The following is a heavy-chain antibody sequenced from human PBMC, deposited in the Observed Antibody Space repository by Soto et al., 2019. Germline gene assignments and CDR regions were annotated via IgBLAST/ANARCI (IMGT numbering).Heavy chain of an antibody. J-gene: IGHJ6*02. D-gene: IGHD2-21*02. CDR1: GGSISSGGYY. V-gene: IGHV4-31*03. CDR3: ARVNRLYYYYGMDV. CDR2: IYYSGST. Sequence: LSLTCTVSGGSISSGGYYWSWIRQHPGKGLEWIGYIYYSGSTYYNPSLKSRVTISVDTSKDQFSLKLSSVTAADTAVYYCARVNRLYYYYGMDVWGQGTTVTVSS.